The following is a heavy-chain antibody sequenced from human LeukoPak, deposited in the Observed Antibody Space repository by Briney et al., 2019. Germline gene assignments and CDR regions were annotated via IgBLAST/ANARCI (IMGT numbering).Heavy chain of an antibody. D-gene: IGHD3-22*01. CDR2: IVVGSGNT. J-gene: IGHJ4*02. CDR3: AADPHYYDSSGYYVFDY. CDR1: GFTFTSSA. V-gene: IGHV1-58*02. Sequence: SVKVSCKASGFTFTSSAMQWVRQARGQRLEWIGWIVVGSGNTNYAQKFQERVTITRDMSTSTAYMELSSLRSEDTAVYYCAADPHYYDSSGYYVFDYWGQGTLVTVSS.